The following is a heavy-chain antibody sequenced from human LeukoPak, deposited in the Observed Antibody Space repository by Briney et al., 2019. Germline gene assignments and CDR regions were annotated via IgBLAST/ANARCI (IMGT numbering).Heavy chain of an antibody. CDR1: GFSLSTSGVG. J-gene: IGHJ4*02. V-gene: IGHV2-5*01. CDR2: IYWNDDK. Sequence: SGPTLVNPTQTLTLTCTFSGFSLSTSGVGVGWIRQPPGKALEWLALIYWNDDKRYSPSLKSRLTITKDTSKNQVVLTMTNMDPVDTATYYCAHYYDFWSGYYPHFDYWGQGTLVTVSS. CDR3: AHYYDFWSGYYPHFDY. D-gene: IGHD3-3*01.